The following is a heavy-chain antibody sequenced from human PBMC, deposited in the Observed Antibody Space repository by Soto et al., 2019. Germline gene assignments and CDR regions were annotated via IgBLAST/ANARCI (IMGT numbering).Heavy chain of an antibody. CDR2: ISYDGSNK. V-gene: IGHV3-30-3*01. CDR3: ARDGGWLTFYYYYYGMDV. CDR1: GFTFSSYA. J-gene: IGHJ6*02. Sequence: QVQLVESGGGVVQPGRSLRLSCAASGFTFSSYAMHWVRQAPGKGLEWVAVISYDGSNKYYADSVKGRFTISRDNSKNTLYLQMNSLRSEDTAVYYCARDGGWLTFYYYYYGMDVWGQGTTVTVSS. D-gene: IGHD6-19*01.